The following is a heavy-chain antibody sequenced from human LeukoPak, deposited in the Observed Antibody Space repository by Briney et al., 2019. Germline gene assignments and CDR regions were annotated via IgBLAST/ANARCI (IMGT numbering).Heavy chain of an antibody. CDR3: ATIRFLDQERDFDY. CDR2: INPNSGGT. J-gene: IGHJ4*02. Sequence: ASVKVSCKASGYTFTGYYMHWVRQAPGQGREWMGWINPNSGGTNYAQKFQGRVTMTRDTSISTAYMELSRLRSDDTAVYYCATIRFLDQERDFDYWGQGSLVTVSS. CDR1: GYTFTGYY. D-gene: IGHD3-3*01. V-gene: IGHV1-2*02.